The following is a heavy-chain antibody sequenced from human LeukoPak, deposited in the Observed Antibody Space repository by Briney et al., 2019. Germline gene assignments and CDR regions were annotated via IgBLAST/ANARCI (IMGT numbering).Heavy chain of an antibody. CDR2: INHSGST. CDR1: GGSFSGYY. J-gene: IGHJ6*02. D-gene: IGHD6-13*01. Sequence: SETLSPTCAVYGGSFSGYYWSWIRQPPGKGLEWIGEINHSGSTNYNPSLKSRVTMSIDTSKNQFSLKLTSVTAADTALYYCARDAHYSSSWYYYGMDVWGQGTTVTVSS. CDR3: ARDAHYSSSWYYYGMDV. V-gene: IGHV4-34*01.